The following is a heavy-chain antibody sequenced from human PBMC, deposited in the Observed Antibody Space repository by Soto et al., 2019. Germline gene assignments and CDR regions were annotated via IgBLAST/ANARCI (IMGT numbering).Heavy chain of an antibody. CDR3: AKDPHWDSSGWNRD. V-gene: IGHV3-23*01. CDR1: GFTFSSYA. D-gene: IGHD6-19*01. J-gene: IGHJ4*02. CDR2: ISGSGGST. Sequence: HPGGSLRLSCAASGFTFSSYAVSWVRQAPGKGLEWVSAISGSGGSTYYADSVKGRFTISRDNSKNTLYLQMNSLRAEDTAVYYCAKDPHWDSSGWNRDWGQGTLVTVSS.